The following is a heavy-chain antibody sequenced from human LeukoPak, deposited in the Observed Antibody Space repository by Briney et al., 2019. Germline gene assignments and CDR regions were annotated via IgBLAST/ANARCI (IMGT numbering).Heavy chain of an antibody. CDR2: ISSSSSYI. CDR3: ATHIVVVTAI. J-gene: IGHJ4*02. V-gene: IGHV3-21*01. D-gene: IGHD2-21*02. CDR1: GFTFSSYS. Sequence: GGSLRLSCAASGFTFSSYSMNWVRQAPGKGLEWVSSISSSSSYIYYADSVKGRFTISRDNAKNSLYLQMNSLRAEDTAVYYCATHIVVVTAIWGQGTLVTVSS.